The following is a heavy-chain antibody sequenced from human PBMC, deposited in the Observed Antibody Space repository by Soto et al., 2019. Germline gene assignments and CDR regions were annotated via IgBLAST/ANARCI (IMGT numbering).Heavy chain of an antibody. Sequence: QVQLVQSGAEVKKPGSSVKVSCKASGGTFSSYAISWVRQAPGQGLEWMGGIIPIFGTANYARKFQGRVTITADEYTSTAYMELSSLRSADTAVYYCAPTRGYFSGGSCYQNWFDPWGQGTLVTVSS. CDR1: GGTFSSYA. V-gene: IGHV1-69*01. CDR3: APTRGYFSGGSCYQNWFDP. CDR2: IIPIFGTA. D-gene: IGHD2-15*01. J-gene: IGHJ5*02.